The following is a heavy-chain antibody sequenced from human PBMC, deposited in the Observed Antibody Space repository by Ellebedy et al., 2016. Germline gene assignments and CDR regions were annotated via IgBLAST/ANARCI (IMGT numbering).Heavy chain of an antibody. CDR2: IDYSGSS. J-gene: IGHJ2*01. V-gene: IGHV4-39*07. CDR3: ARAHSACYYDNSGDPVRDWYFDL. D-gene: IGHD3-22*01. CDR1: GDSITRNSYY. Sequence: SETLSLTCTVSGDSITRNSYYWGWIRQPPGKGLESIANIDYSGSSYYNPSLKSRVTMSLDTSKNQFSLKLTSVTAADTAVYYCARAHSACYYDNSGDPVRDWYFDLWGRGTLVTVSS.